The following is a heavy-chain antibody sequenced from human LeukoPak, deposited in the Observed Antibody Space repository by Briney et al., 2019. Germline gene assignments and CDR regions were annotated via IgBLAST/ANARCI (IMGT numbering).Heavy chain of an antibody. CDR1: GGSISSSSYY. CDR2: IYYSGST. D-gene: IGHD6-6*01. CDR3: ARRSFLAARPKAGLGRIDY. V-gene: IGHV4-39*01. Sequence: SETLSLTCTVSGGSISSSSYYWGWIRQPPGKGLEWIGSIYYSGSTYYNPSFKSRVTISVDTSKNQFSLKLSSVTAADTAVYYCARRSFLAARPKAGLGRIDYWGQGTLVTVSS. J-gene: IGHJ4*02.